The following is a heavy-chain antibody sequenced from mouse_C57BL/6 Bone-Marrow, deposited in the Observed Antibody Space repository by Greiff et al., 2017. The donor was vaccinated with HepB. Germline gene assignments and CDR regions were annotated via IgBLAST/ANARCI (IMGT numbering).Heavy chain of an antibody. D-gene: IGHD3-2*02. J-gene: IGHJ3*01. Sequence: QVQLQQSGAELVRPGTSVKVSCKASGYAFTNYLIEWVKQRPGQGLEWIGVINPGSGGTNYNEKFKGKATLTADKSSSTAYMQLSSLTSEDSAVYFCARREDSSGYDWFAYWGQGTLVTVSA. V-gene: IGHV1-54*01. CDR2: INPGSGGT. CDR3: ARREDSSGYDWFAY. CDR1: GYAFTNYL.